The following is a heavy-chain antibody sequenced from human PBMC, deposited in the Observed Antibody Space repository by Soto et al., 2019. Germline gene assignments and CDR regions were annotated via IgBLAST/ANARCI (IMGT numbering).Heavy chain of an antibody. D-gene: IGHD4-17*01. CDR2: IYHSGST. V-gene: IGHV4-4*02. CDR1: GGSISSSNW. CDR3: ARWSFGDDYGDYLFDY. Sequence: QVQLQESGPGLVKPSGTLSLTCAVSGGSISSSNWWSWVRQPPGKGLEWIGEIYHSGSTNYNPSLKGRVTMSVDKSKSQCSLKLSSVTAADTAVYYCARWSFGDDYGDYLFDYWGQGTLVTVSS. J-gene: IGHJ4*02.